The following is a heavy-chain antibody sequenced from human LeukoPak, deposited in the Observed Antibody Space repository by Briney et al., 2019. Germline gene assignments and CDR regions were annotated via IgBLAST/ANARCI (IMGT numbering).Heavy chain of an antibody. D-gene: IGHD4-23*01. CDR3: ITDPAGVTTVASPNYYFDY. CDR2: IESNAQGGTA. V-gene: IGHV3-15*04. Sequence: GGSLRLSCAASGFTFSSAWMSWVRQAPGKGLEWVGRIESNAQGGTAVYAAPGQGRFTISRDDSKNTLYLQMNSLRTEDTAVYYCITDPAGVTTVASPNYYFDYWGQGTLVTVSS. J-gene: IGHJ4*02. CDR1: GFTFSSAW.